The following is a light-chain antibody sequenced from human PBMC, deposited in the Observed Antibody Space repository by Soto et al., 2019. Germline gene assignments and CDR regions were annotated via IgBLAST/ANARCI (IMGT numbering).Light chain of an antibody. J-gene: IGKJ1*01. V-gene: IGKV1-39*01. Sequence: DIQMTQSPSSLSASVGDRVTITCRASHSISNFLNWYQQKPGKAPKLRIYAASSLQSGIPSRFSGSGSGTYFTLTISSMQPEDFATYYCQQSYSTWTFGQGTKVEIK. CDR1: HSISNF. CDR3: QQSYSTWT. CDR2: AAS.